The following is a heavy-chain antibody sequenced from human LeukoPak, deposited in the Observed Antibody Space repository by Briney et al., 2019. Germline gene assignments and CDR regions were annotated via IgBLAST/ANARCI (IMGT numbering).Heavy chain of an antibody. V-gene: IGHV3-30*03. J-gene: IGHJ5*02. D-gene: IGHD3-9*01. Sequence: GGSLRLSCAASGFTFSSYGMHWVRQAPGKGLEWVAVISYDGSNKYYADSVKGRFTISRDNSKNTLYLQMNSLRAEDTAVYYCARAPSYDILTGYYPAWGQGTLVTVSS. CDR3: ARAPSYDILTGYYPA. CDR1: GFTFSSYG. CDR2: ISYDGSNK.